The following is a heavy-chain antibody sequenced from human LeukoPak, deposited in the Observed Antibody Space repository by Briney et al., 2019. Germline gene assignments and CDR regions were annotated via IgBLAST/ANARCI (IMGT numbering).Heavy chain of an antibody. V-gene: IGHV5-51*01. J-gene: IGHJ3*02. CDR3: ARPRSEWSDAFDI. CDR2: ISPGDSDT. Sequence: GESLQISCKGSGHSFTSYWIGWVRQLPGKGLEWMGIISPGDSDTRYSPSFQGQVTITADKSISTAYLQWSSLKAPDTAMYYCARPRSEWSDAFDIWGQGTMVTVSS. D-gene: IGHD3-3*01. CDR1: GHSFTSYW.